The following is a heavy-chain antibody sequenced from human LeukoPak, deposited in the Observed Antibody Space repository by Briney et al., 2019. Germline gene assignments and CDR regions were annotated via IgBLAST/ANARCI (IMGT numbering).Heavy chain of an antibody. Sequence: GASVKVSCKASGYTFTGYYMHWVRQAPGQGLEWMGWINPNSGGTNYAQKFQGRVTMTRDTSISTAYMELSRGRSDDTAVYYCARALSRDDAFDIWGQGTMVTVSS. J-gene: IGHJ3*02. CDR1: GYTFTGYY. V-gene: IGHV1-2*02. CDR3: ARALSRDDAFDI. CDR2: INPNSGGT. D-gene: IGHD2-2*01.